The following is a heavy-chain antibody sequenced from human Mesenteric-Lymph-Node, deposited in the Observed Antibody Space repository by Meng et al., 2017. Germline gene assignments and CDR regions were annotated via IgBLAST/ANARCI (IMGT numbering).Heavy chain of an antibody. V-gene: IGHV2-5*01. D-gene: IGHD1-1*01. CDR2: IYWSDEK. J-gene: IGHJ5*02. CDR1: AFSLSSSGVG. CDR3: ARRRGMSTTGGLFDT. Sequence: TLKESGPTVVNPTQTLTLTCSFAAFSLSSSGVGLGWIRQPPGKALEWLAVIYWSDEKRYSPTLKSRLTITKDNSKNQVVLTVTNMDTVDTATYYCARRRGMSTTGGLFDTWGQGTLVTVSS.